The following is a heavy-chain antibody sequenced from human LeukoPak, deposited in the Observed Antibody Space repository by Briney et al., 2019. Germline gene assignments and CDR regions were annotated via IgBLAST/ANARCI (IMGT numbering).Heavy chain of an antibody. CDR2: IYYSGST. J-gene: IGHJ4*02. CDR1: GGSISSYY. CDR3: ARGPLWFGELPDDY. D-gene: IGHD3-10*01. V-gene: IGHV4-59*01. Sequence: SVTLSLTCTVSGGSISSYYWSWIRQPPGKGLEWIGYIYYSGSTNYNPSLKSRVTISVDTSKNQFSLKLSSVTAADTAVYYCARGPLWFGELPDDYWGQGTLVTVSS.